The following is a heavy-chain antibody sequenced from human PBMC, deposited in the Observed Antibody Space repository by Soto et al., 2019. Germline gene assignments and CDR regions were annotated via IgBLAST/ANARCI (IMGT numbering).Heavy chain of an antibody. D-gene: IGHD2-8*01. CDR1: GFPFSSYA. Sequence: EVQLLESGGGLVQPGGSLRLSCAASGFPFSSYAMTWVRQAPGKGLEWVSGISTSGDGTYYADSVKGRFTISRDNSKNTLCLQMNSLRAEDTAVYYCATLARTKDFDYWGQGTLVTVSS. J-gene: IGHJ4*02. CDR3: ATLARTKDFDY. V-gene: IGHV3-23*01. CDR2: ISTSGDGT.